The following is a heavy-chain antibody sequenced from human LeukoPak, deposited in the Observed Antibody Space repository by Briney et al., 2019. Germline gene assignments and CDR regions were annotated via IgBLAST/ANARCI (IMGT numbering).Heavy chain of an antibody. V-gene: IGHV3-53*01. CDR2: IYSGGNT. CDR3: ARDVYIAASGVNWFDP. Sequence: GGSLRLSCAASGFTFSSCWMHWVRQAPGKGLEWVSVIYSGGNTYYADSVKGRFTISRDNSKNTLYLQMNSLRAEDTAVYYCARDVYIAASGVNWFDPWGQGTLVTVSS. CDR1: GFTFSSCW. J-gene: IGHJ5*02. D-gene: IGHD6-13*01.